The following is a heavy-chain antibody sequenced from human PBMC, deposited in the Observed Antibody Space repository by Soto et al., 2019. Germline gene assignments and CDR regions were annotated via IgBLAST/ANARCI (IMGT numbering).Heavy chain of an antibody. CDR1: GYPVTAYY. CDR2: INPATGAA. V-gene: IGHV1-2*02. CDR3: AGGGGVGVAGSAAFDM. J-gene: IGHJ3*02. Sequence: QLHLVQSGAVVKKPGASVTVSCSASGYPVTAYYMHWVRQAPGRGLEWMGGINPATGAAKYTQTFQGRVTLTRDTSTSTVFMGLGGLTSGGPAVFYWAGGGGVGVAGSAAFDMWGQGTLVTVSS. D-gene: IGHD3-3*01.